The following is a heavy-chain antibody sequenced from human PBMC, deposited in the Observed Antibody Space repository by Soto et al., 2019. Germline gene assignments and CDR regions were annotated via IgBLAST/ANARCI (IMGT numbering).Heavy chain of an antibody. J-gene: IGHJ4*02. CDR1: GFTFSSYA. Sequence: EVQLLESGGGLVQPGGSLRLSCAASGFTFSSYAMSWVRQAPGKGLEWVSAISGSGGSTYYADSVKGRFTISRDNSKNTLYLHMNSLRAEDTAVYYCAKDVHGGRYSAGYFDYWGQGTLVTVSS. V-gene: IGHV3-23*01. CDR2: ISGSGGST. D-gene: IGHD1-26*01. CDR3: AKDVHGGRYSAGYFDY.